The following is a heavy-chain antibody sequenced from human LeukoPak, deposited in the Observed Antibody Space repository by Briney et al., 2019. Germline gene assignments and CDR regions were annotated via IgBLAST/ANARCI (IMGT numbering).Heavy chain of an antibody. J-gene: IGHJ4*02. CDR2: IYPGDSDA. Sequence: GESLKISCRGSGYSFTTYWIGWVRQMPGKGLEWMGIIYPGDSDARYTPSFQGQVTMSVDKSMKTAYLQWSRLKASDTAMYYCARRQGCSSTSCPPDYWGEGALVTVSP. D-gene: IGHD2-2*01. V-gene: IGHV5-51*01. CDR1: GYSFTTYW. CDR3: ARRQGCSSTSCPPDY.